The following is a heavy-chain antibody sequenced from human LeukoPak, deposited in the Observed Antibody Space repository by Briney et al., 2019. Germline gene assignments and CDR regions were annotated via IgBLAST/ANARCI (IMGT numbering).Heavy chain of an antibody. CDR1: GFTVSSNY. J-gene: IGHJ4*02. CDR2: IYSGGSS. Sequence: GGSLRLSCAASGFTVSSNYMSWVRQAPGKGLEWVSVIYSGGSSYYADSVKGRFTISRDNSKNTLYLQMNSLRAEDTAVYYCARVVDHDYGDYYLDYWGQGTLATVSS. CDR3: ARVVDHDYGDYYLDY. D-gene: IGHD4-17*01. V-gene: IGHV3-53*01.